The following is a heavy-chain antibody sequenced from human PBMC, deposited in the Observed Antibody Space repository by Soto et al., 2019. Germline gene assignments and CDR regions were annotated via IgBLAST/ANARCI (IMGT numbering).Heavy chain of an antibody. D-gene: IGHD2-21*02. CDR2: IPQEGSDG. Sequence: GVSLRLSFEVSGFPLSMYSMTLVRQAPGKGLEWVAKIPQEGSDGHYVDSVKGRFTISRDNAKNSVYLQMNSLRAEDTAVYYCARDKLILPAHDFFYGSDVWGQGAKFTVSS. V-gene: IGHV3-7*03. CDR1: GFPLSMYS. CDR3: ARDKLILPAHDFFYGSDV. J-gene: IGHJ6*01.